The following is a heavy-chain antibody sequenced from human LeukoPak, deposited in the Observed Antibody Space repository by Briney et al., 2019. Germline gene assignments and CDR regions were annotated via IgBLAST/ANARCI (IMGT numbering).Heavy chain of an antibody. CDR2: IYHPGST. CDR3: ARGGYYYDSRNYPSFGGLNFAY. J-gene: IGHJ4*02. D-gene: IGHD3-22*01. CDR1: VASINSYY. Sequence: SGTLSLTCSVSVASINSYYWSWIRQPPGRGLEWIGYIYHPGSTNYNSSFRSRVTISVDTSKNQVSLRLSSVTAADTAVYYCARGGYYYDSRNYPSFGGLNFAYWGQGSLVTVSS. V-gene: IGHV4-59*07.